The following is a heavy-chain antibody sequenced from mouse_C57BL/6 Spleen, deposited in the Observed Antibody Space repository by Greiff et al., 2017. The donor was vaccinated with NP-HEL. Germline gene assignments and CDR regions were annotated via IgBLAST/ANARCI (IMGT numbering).Heavy chain of an antibody. CDR2: IYPGDGDT. V-gene: IGHV1-80*01. CDR3: ARYYRRDYFDY. J-gene: IGHJ2*01. D-gene: IGHD2-14*01. Sequence: VKLQESGAELVKPGASVKISCKASGYAFSSYWMNWVKQRPGKGLEWIGQIYPGDGDTNYNGKFKGKATLTADKSSSTAYMQLSSLTSEDSAVYFCARYYRRDYFDYWGQGTTLTVSS. CDR1: GYAFSSYW.